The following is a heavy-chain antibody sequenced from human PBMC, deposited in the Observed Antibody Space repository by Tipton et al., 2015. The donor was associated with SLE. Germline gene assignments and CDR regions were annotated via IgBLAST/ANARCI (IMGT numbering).Heavy chain of an antibody. D-gene: IGHD6-6*01. CDR2: IYTSGST. CDR3: ARVLGSSSFYYYMDV. V-gene: IGHV4-61*02. J-gene: IGHJ6*03. Sequence: TLSLTCTVSGGSISSGSYYWSWIRQPAGKGLEWIGRIYTSGSTNYNPSLKSRVTISVDTSKNQFSLKLSSVTAADTAVYYCARVLGSSSFYYYMDVWGKGTTVTVSS. CDR1: GGSISSGSYY.